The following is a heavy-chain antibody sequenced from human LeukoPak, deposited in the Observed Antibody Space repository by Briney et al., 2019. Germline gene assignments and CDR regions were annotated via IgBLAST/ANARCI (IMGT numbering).Heavy chain of an antibody. D-gene: IGHD3-22*01. CDR2: IYYSGST. CDR1: GGSISSYY. V-gene: IGHV4-59*01. CDR3: ARGTSYYYDSSGYYNY. Sequence: SETLSLTCTVSGGSISSYYWSWIRQPPGKGLEWIGYIYYSGSTNYNPSVKSRVTISVDTSKNQFSLKLSSVTAADTAVYYCARGTSYYYDSSGYYNYWGQGTLVTVSS. J-gene: IGHJ4*02.